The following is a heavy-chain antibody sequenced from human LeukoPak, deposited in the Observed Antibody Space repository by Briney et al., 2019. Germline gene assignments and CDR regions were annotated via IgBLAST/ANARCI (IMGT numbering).Heavy chain of an antibody. D-gene: IGHD3-10*01. Sequence: PSETLSLTCTVSGGSISSYYWSWLRQPPGKGLEWIGYIYYSGSTNYNPSLKSRVTISVDTSKNQLSLELTAVTAADTAVYYCARVKALRIRGNIISDYLDYWGQGILVTVSS. J-gene: IGHJ4*02. V-gene: IGHV4-59*01. CDR1: GGSISSYY. CDR2: IYYSGST. CDR3: ARVKALRIRGNIISDYLDY.